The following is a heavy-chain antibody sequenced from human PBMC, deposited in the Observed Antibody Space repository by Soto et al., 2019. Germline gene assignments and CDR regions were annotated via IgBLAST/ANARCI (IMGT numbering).Heavy chain of an antibody. V-gene: IGHV3-9*01. CDR2: ISWNSGNI. CDR1: GFTFDDYA. J-gene: IGHJ4*02. Sequence: GGSLRLSCAASGFTFDDYAMHWVWQVLGKGLEWVSSISWNSGNIGYADSVKGRFTTSRDNAKNSLYLQMNSLRPEDTALYYCVRSKGGYSYGTPFDYWGQGTLVXVSS. D-gene: IGHD5-18*01. CDR3: VRSKGGYSYGTPFDY.